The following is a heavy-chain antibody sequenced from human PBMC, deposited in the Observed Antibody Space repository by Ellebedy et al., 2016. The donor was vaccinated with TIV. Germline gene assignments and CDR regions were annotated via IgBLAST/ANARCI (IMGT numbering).Heavy chain of an antibody. CDR1: GYTFASYW. J-gene: IGHJ4*02. Sequence: GESLKISXQASGYTFASYWIGWVRQLPGKGLEWMGSLYPGDSDPRYGPSFQGQVIISADKYINTAYLQWSSLKPSDTAMYYCVTTVETVDYWGQGTLVTVSS. CDR2: LYPGDSDP. V-gene: IGHV5-51*01. CDR3: VTTVETVDY. D-gene: IGHD4-23*01.